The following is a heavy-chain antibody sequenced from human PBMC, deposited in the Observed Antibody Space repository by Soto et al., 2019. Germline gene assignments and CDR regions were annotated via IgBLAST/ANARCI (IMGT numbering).Heavy chain of an antibody. CDR2: ISYDGSNK. Sequence: PGGSLRLSCAASGFTFSSYGMHWVRQAPGKGLEWVAVISYDGSNKYYADSVKGRFTISRDNSKNTLYLQMNSLRAEDTAVYYCAKSSFWSGYSAPFDYWGQGTLVTVSS. V-gene: IGHV3-30*18. CDR1: GFTFSSYG. D-gene: IGHD3-3*01. CDR3: AKSSFWSGYSAPFDY. J-gene: IGHJ4*02.